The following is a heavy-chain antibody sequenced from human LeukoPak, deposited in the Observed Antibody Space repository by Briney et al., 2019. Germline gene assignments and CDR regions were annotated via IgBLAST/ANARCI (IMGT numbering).Heavy chain of an antibody. CDR3: ARDSYGGSGYYYVSDY. CDR1: GFTFSTYS. D-gene: IGHD3-22*01. V-gene: IGHV3-48*02. J-gene: IGHJ4*02. Sequence: GGSLRLSCAASGFTFSTYSMNWVRQAPGKGLEWVSYISYSSSAIYYADSVKGRFTISRDNAKNSLYLRMNSLRDEDTAVYYCARDSYGGSGYYYVSDYWGQGTLVTVSS. CDR2: ISYSSSAI.